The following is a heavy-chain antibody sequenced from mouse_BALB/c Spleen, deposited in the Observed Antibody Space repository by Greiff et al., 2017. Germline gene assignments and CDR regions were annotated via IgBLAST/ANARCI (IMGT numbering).Heavy chain of an antibody. V-gene: IGHV5-6-5*01. CDR2: ISSGGST. CDR1: GFTFSSYA. CDR3: ARLGGTGY. Sequence: DVKLVESGGGLVKPGGSLKLSCAASGFTFSSYAMSWVRQTPEKRLEWVASISSGGSTYYPDSVKGRFTISRDNARNILYLQMSSLRSEDTAMYYCARLGGTGYWGQGTTLTVSS. J-gene: IGHJ2*01. D-gene: IGHD1-1*02.